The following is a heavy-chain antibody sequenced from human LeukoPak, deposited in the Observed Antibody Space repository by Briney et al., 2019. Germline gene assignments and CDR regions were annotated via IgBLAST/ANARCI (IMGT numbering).Heavy chain of an antibody. CDR3: AKERGLRWYQFDY. Sequence: GGSLRLSCAASGFTFSSYVMHWVRPAPGKGLEWVAFIRYDGSNKYYADSVNGRLTISIDNSKHTLYLQMHSLRAEDTAVYYCAKERGLRWYQFDYWGQGTLVTVSS. D-gene: IGHD4-23*01. V-gene: IGHV3-30*02. J-gene: IGHJ4*02. CDR1: GFTFSSYV. CDR2: IRYDGSNK.